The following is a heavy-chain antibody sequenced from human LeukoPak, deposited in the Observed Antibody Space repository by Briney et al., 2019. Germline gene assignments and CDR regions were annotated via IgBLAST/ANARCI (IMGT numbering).Heavy chain of an antibody. CDR3: ASTTVSPTPSFDY. CDR1: GGSISSGGYY. V-gene: IGHV4-31*03. D-gene: IGHD4-17*01. CDR2: IYYSGST. Sequence: PSQTLSLTCTVSGGSISSGGYYWSWIRQHPGKGLEWIGYIYYSGSTYYNPSLKSRVTISVDTSKNQFSLKLSSVTAADTAVYYCASTTVSPTPSFDYWGQGTLVTVSS. J-gene: IGHJ4*02.